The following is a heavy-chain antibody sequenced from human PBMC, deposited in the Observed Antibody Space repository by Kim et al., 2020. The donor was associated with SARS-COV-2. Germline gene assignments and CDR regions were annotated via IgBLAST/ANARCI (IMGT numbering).Heavy chain of an antibody. D-gene: IGHD2-2*01. Sequence: GGSLRLSCAASGFTFSSYGMHWVRQAPGKGLEWVAVIWYDGSNKYYADSVKGRFTISRDNSKNTLYLQMNSLRAEDTAVYYCARDGIVVVPAGYYYYYGMDVWGQGTTVTVSS. CDR3: ARDGIVVVPAGYYYYYGMDV. J-gene: IGHJ6*02. CDR2: IWYDGSNK. V-gene: IGHV3-33*01. CDR1: GFTFSSYG.